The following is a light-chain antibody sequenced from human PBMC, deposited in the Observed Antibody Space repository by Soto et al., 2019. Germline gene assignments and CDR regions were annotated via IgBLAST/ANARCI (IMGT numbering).Light chain of an antibody. CDR1: SSDVGSYNL. CDR3: CSYAGTNTFV. V-gene: IGLV2-23*01. CDR2: EGN. Sequence: QSVLTQPAPVSGSPGQSITISCTGTSSDVGSYNLVSWYQQHPGKAPKLMIYEGNKRPSGVSNRFSGSKSANTASLTISGLQTEDEADYYCCSYAGTNTFVFGTGTKVTVL. J-gene: IGLJ1*01.